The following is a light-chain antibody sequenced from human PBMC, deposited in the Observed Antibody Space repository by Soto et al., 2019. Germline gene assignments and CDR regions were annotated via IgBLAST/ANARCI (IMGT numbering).Light chain of an antibody. CDR3: QQYDNLPLT. CDR2: GAS. V-gene: IGKV1-33*01. CDR1: QDIENY. J-gene: IGKJ4*01. Sequence: DIQLTQSPSSLSASVGDRVTITCQASQDIENYLNWYQQKPGKAPRVLIYGASNLEKGVASRFSGSGSGTDFIFTISSLQPEDIGTYYCQQYDNLPLTFGGGTKVDIX.